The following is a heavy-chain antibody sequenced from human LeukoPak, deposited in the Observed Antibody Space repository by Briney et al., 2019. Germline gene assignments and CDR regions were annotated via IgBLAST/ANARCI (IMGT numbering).Heavy chain of an antibody. J-gene: IGHJ6*02. D-gene: IGHD3-3*01. CDR3: ARGWRYYDFWSGPRKQYYYYGMDV. V-gene: IGHV1-69*01. Sequence: GASVKVSCKASGGTFSSYAISWVRQAPGQGLEWMGRIIPIFGTANYAQKFQGRVTITADESTSTAYMELSSLRSEDTAVYYCARGWRYYDFWSGPRKQYYYYGMDVWGQGTTVTVSS. CDR1: GGTFSSYA. CDR2: IIPIFGTA.